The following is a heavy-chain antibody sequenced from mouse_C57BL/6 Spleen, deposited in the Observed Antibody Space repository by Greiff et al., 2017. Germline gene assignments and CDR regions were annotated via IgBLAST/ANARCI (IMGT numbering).Heavy chain of an antibody. D-gene: IGHD2-1*01. CDR1: GYTFTDYE. J-gene: IGHJ1*03. CDR3: TTRGGNYGYFEG. CDR2: IDPETGGT. Sequence: VQLQQSGAELVRPGASVTLSCKASGYTFTDYEMHWVKQTPVHGLEWIGAIDPETGGTAYNQKFKGKAILTADKSSSTAYMELRSLTSEDSAVYYCTTRGGNYGYFEGWGTGTTVTVSS. V-gene: IGHV1-15*01.